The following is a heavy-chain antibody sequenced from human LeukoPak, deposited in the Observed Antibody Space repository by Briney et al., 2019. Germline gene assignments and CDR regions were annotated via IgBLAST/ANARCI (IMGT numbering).Heavy chain of an antibody. CDR3: SRENGALSPFGY. CDR2: VSLEGVR. J-gene: IGHJ4*02. CDR1: GGSITTTNW. Sequence: PSGTLSLTCGVSGGSITTTNWWSWVLQFPGQGLQWIGEVSLEGVRNYNPSLTSRVTMSLDRAKNLLSLNLNSVTAADTAVYYCSRENGALSPFGYWGQGILVTV. V-gene: IGHV4-4*02. D-gene: IGHD2-8*01.